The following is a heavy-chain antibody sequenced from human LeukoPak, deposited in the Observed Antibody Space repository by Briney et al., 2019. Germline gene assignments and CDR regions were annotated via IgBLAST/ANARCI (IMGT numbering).Heavy chain of an antibody. D-gene: IGHD3-10*01. J-gene: IGHJ5*02. CDR3: ARGATMVRGVIPNWFGP. V-gene: IGHV1-8*01. CDR1: GYTFTSYD. Sequence: ASVKVSCKASGYTFTSYDINWVRQATGQGLEWMGWMNPNSGNTGYAQKFQGRVTMTRNTSISTAYMELSSLRSEDTAVYYCARGATMVRGVIPNWFGPWGQGTLVTVSS. CDR2: MNPNSGNT.